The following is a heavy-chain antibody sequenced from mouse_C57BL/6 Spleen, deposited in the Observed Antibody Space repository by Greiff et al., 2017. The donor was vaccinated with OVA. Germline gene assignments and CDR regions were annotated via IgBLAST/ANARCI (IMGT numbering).Heavy chain of an antibody. Sequence: EVKLMESGGGLVKPGGSLKLSCAASGFTFSDYGMHWVRQAPEKGLEWVAYISSGSSTIYYADTVKGRFTIPRDNAKNTLFLQMTSLRSEDTAMDYCARSVATGYYAMDYWGQGTSVTVSS. CDR1: GFTFSDYG. J-gene: IGHJ4*01. CDR2: ISSGSSTI. V-gene: IGHV5-17*01. CDR3: ARSVATGYYAMDY.